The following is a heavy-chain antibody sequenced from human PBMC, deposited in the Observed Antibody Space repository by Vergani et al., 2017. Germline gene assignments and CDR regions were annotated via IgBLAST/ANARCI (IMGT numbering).Heavy chain of an antibody. D-gene: IGHD3-10*01. CDR3: ARSYGSAYWYFDL. J-gene: IGHJ2*01. CDR1: GFTFSSYA. V-gene: IGHV3-48*02. CDR2: IRGSSSSTK. Sequence: EVQLLESGGGLVQPGGSLRLSCAASGFTFSSYAMSWVRQAPGKGLEWVSAIRGSSSSTKYYADSVKGRFTISRDNAKNSLYLQMNSLRDEDTAVYYCARSYGSAYWYFDLWGRGTLVTVSS.